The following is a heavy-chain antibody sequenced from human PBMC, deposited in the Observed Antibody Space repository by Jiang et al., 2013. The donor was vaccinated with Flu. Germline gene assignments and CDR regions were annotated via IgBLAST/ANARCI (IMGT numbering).Heavy chain of an antibody. CDR3: ARESKIRITMKGAFDI. CDR2: ISYDGSNK. Sequence: QLLESGGGVVQPGRSLRLSCAASGFTFSSYAMHWVRQAPGKGLEWVAVISYDGSNKYYADSVKGRFTISRDNSKNTLYLQMNSLRAEDTAVYYCARESKIRITMKGAFDIWGQGTMVTVSS. J-gene: IGHJ3*02. D-gene: IGHD3-22*01. V-gene: IGHV3-30*01. CDR1: GFTFSSYA.